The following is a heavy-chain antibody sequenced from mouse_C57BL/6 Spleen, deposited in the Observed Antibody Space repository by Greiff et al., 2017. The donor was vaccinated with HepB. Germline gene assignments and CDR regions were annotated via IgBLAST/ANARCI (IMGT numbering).Heavy chain of an antibody. D-gene: IGHD1-1*01. CDR3: ARGILLRFDY. V-gene: IGHV1-42*01. CDR2: INPSTGGT. Sequence: EVQLQQSGPELVKPGASVKISCKASGYSFTGYYMNWVKQSPEKSLEWIGEINPSTGGTTYNQKFKAKATLTVDKSSSTAYMQLKSLTSEDSAVYYCARGILLRFDYWGQGTTLTVSS. CDR1: GYSFTGYY. J-gene: IGHJ2*01.